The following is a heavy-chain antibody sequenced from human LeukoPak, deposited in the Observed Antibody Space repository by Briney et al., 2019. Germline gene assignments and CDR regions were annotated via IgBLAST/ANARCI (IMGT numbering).Heavy chain of an antibody. CDR1: GFTFTNYA. J-gene: IGHJ4*02. V-gene: IGHV3-30*04. Sequence: PGRSLRLSCAASGFTFTNYAMHWVRQAPGKGLEWVAIVRSDGTNKYSADSLKGRFTISRDNSRNTLYLQMNSLRAEDTAVYHCARESGASRGYSYGHWGQGTLVTVSS. D-gene: IGHD5-18*01. CDR2: VRSDGTNK. CDR3: ARESGASRGYSYGH.